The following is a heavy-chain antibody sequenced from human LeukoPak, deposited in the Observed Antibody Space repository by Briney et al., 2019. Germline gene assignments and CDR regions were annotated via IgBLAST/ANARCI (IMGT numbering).Heavy chain of an antibody. Sequence: PSETLSLTCTVSGGPISSGSDYGSWVRQPAGKGRERSGRIYTSGSTSYHPSLKSRVTISVDTSKNQCSLKLSSVTAADTAVYYCARRGYSYGQGSWFDPWGQGALVTVSS. J-gene: IGHJ5*02. D-gene: IGHD5-18*01. CDR2: IYTSGST. CDR1: GGPISSGSDY. CDR3: ARRGYSYGQGSWFDP. V-gene: IGHV4-61*02.